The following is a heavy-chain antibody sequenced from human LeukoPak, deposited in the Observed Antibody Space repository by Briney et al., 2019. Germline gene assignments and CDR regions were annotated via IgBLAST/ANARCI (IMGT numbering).Heavy chain of an antibody. J-gene: IGHJ4*02. CDR1: GFTFSTHW. CDR3: ATEGQVGAGDY. D-gene: IGHD1-26*01. V-gene: IGHV3-7*01. Sequence: GGSLRLSCAASGFTFSTHWMTWVRQAPGKGLEWVANIKEDGSEKYYVDSVKGRFTISRDNAKNSLYLQMNSLRAEDTAVYYCATEGQVGAGDYWGQGTLVTVSS. CDR2: IKEDGSEK.